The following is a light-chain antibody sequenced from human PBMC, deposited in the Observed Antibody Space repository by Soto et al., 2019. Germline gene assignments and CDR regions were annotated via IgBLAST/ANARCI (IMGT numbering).Light chain of an antibody. Sequence: QSVLTQPPSVSGAPGQRVTISCTGTSSNIGAGYDVHWYQQLPGTAPKLLSYGNSNRPSGVPDRFSGSKSGTSASLAITGLQAEDEADYYCQSYDSSLSVFFGGGTKLTVL. CDR2: GNS. V-gene: IGLV1-40*01. J-gene: IGLJ2*01. CDR1: SSNIGAGYD. CDR3: QSYDSSLSVF.